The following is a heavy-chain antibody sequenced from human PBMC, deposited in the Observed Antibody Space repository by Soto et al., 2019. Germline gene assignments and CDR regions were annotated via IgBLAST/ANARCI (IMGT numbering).Heavy chain of an antibody. CDR2: ISSSGSTI. Sequence: EVQLVESGGGLVQPGGSLRLSCAASGFTFSSYEMNWVRQAPGKGLEWVSYISSSGSTIYYADSVKGRFTIPRDNAKNSLYLQMNSLRAEDTAVYYCAKFSSIAAPVDYWGQGTLVTVSS. CDR3: AKFSSIAAPVDY. CDR1: GFTFSSYE. J-gene: IGHJ4*02. V-gene: IGHV3-48*03. D-gene: IGHD6-6*01.